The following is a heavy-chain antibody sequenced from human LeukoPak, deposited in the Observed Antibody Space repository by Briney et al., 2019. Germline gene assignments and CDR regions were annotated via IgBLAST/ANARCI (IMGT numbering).Heavy chain of an antibody. CDR3: ARDPGSSLYDY. Sequence: ASMKLSSKASGYTFTSYGISWDRQAPGQGLEWMGWISAYNGNTNYAQKLQGRVTMTTDTSTSTAYMELRSLRSDDTAVYYCARDPGSSLYDYWGQGSLVTVSS. J-gene: IGHJ4*02. CDR2: ISAYNGNT. CDR1: GYTFTSYG. V-gene: IGHV1-18*01. D-gene: IGHD6-13*01.